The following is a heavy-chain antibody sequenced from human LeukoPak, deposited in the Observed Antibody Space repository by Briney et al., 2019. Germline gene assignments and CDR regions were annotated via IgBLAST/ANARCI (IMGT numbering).Heavy chain of an antibody. V-gene: IGHV4-59*01. CDR2: TYYSGST. CDR1: GGSISSYY. D-gene: IGHD6-13*01. CDR3: ARAGSRPSASDI. J-gene: IGHJ3*02. Sequence: SETLSLTCTVSGGSISSYYWSWIRQPPGKGLEWIGYTYYSGSTNYNPSLKSRVTISVDTSKNQFSLKLSSVTAADTAVYYCARAGSRPSASDIWGQGTMVTVSS.